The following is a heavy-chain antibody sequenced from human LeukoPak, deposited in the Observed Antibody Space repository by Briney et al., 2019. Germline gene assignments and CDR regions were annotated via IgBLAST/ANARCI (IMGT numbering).Heavy chain of an antibody. D-gene: IGHD3-10*01. J-gene: IGHJ4*02. CDR3: AREFYYASGSYLPDY. Sequence: GRSLRLSCAASGFTFSSYAMHWVRQAPGKGLEWVAVISYDGSNKYYADSVKGRFTISRDNSKNTLYLQVNSLRAEDTAVYYCAREFYYASGSYLPDYWGQGTLVTVSS. CDR1: GFTFSSYA. V-gene: IGHV3-30*04. CDR2: ISYDGSNK.